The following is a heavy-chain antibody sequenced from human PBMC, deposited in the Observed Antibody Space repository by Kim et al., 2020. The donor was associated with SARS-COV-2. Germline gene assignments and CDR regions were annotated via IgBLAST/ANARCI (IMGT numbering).Heavy chain of an antibody. CDR1: GYSFTSYW. CDR2: IYPGDSDT. V-gene: IGHV5-51*01. D-gene: IGHD6-13*01. CDR3: ARPSGLAAAGTGYFDL. Sequence: GESLKISCKGSGYSFTSYWIGWVRQMPGKGLEWMGIIYPGDSDTRYSPSFQGQVTISADKSISTAYLQWSSLKASDTAMYYCARPSGLAAAGTGYFDLWGRGTLGTVSS. J-gene: IGHJ2*01.